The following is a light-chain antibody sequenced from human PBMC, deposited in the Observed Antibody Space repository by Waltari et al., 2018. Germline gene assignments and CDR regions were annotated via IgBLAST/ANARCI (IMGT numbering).Light chain of an antibody. Sequence: EIVLTQCPATLSLSPGDRATLSCRASQTVAHYLAWYQQKPGQAPRLLIYDASARATGIPARFSGRGSGRDFTLTISSLEPEDFAIYYCQQRFNWPPSFTFGPGTKVDSK. CDR1: QTVAHY. CDR2: DAS. J-gene: IGKJ3*01. CDR3: QQRFNWPPSFT. V-gene: IGKV3-11*02.